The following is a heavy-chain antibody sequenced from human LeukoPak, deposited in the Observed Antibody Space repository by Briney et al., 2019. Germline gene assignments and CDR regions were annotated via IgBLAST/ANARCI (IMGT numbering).Heavy chain of an antibody. CDR3: ARDRSIGWIPHDY. J-gene: IGHJ4*02. V-gene: IGHV3-7*01. CDR2: IKQDGSEK. CDR1: GFTFSSYW. Sequence: PGGSLRLSCAASGFTFSSYWMSWARQAPGKGLEWVANIKQDGSEKYYVDSVKGRFTISRDNAKNSLYLQMNSLRAEDTAVYYCARDRSIGWIPHDYWGQGTLVTVSS. D-gene: IGHD5-18*01.